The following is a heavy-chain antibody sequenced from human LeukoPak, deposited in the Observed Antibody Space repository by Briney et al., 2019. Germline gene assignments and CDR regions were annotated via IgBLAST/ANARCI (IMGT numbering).Heavy chain of an antibody. CDR1: GYTFTSYG. D-gene: IGHD4-17*01. Sequence: GASVKVSCKASGYTFTSYGISWVRQAPGQGLEWMGWISAYNGNTNYAQKLQGRVTMTTDTSTSTAYMELRSLRSDDTAVYYCARDNGDTVTPILFDYWGQGTLVTVSS. CDR2: ISAYNGNT. J-gene: IGHJ4*02. CDR3: ARDNGDTVTPILFDY. V-gene: IGHV1-18*01.